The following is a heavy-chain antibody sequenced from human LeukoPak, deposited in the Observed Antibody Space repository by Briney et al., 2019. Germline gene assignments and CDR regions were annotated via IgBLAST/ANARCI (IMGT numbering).Heavy chain of an antibody. Sequence: GGSLRLSCAASGFTFNSYNMNWVRQAPGKGLEWVSYISSDSSTIFYADSVKGRFTISRDNSKITLYLQMNSLRAEDTAVYYCAREEKLLFGLDYWGQGTLVTVSS. CDR2: ISSDSSTI. J-gene: IGHJ4*02. D-gene: IGHD2-21*02. V-gene: IGHV3-48*01. CDR3: AREEKLLFGLDY. CDR1: GFTFNSYN.